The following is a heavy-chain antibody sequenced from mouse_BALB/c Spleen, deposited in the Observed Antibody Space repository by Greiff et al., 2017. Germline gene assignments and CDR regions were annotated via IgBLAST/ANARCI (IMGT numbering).Heavy chain of an antibody. D-gene: IGHD2-5*01. CDR1: GFTFSSYA. Sequence: DVMLVESGGGLVKPGGSLKLSCAASGFTFSSYAMSWVRQTPEKRLEWVASISSGGSTYYPDSVKGRFTISRDNARNILYLQMSSLRSEDTAMYYCAREGSNYVRYFDYWGQGTTLTVSS. J-gene: IGHJ2*01. CDR3: AREGSNYVRYFDY. CDR2: ISSGGST. V-gene: IGHV5-6-5*01.